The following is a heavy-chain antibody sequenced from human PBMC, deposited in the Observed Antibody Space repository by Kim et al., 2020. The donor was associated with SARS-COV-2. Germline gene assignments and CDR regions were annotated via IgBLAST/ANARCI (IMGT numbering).Heavy chain of an antibody. D-gene: IGHD3-16*01. J-gene: IGHJ5*02. CDR1: GFTFNTYY. Sequence: GGSLRLSCEASGFTFNTYYMGWVRQSLGKGLAWVARINQDGFRTYYVDSLRGRFTISRDNAKSSVNLQMNSLRAVDTALYYFGRWGGCFDLWGQGNLVTVSS. CDR2: INQDGFRT. V-gene: IGHV3-7*03. CDR3: GRWGGCFDL.